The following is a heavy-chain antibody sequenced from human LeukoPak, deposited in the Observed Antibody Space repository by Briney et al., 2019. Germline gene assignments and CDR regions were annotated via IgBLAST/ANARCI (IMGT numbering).Heavy chain of an antibody. V-gene: IGHV1-2*06. CDR3: AADKKLGDFDY. CDR2: INPNSGGT. D-gene: IGHD7-27*01. Sequence: ASVKVSCKASRYTFTDYYMHWVRQAPGQGLEWMGRINPNSGGTNYAQKFHGRVTMTRDTSINTAYMELSRLRSDDTAVYYCAADKKLGDFDYWGQGTLVTVSS. CDR1: RYTFTDYY. J-gene: IGHJ4*02.